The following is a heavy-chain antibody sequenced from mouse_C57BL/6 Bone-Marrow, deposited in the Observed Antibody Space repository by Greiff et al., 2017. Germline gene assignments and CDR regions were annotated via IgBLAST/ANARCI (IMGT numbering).Heavy chain of an antibody. Sequence: VKLVESGAELARPGASVKLSCKASGYTFTSYGISWVKQRTGQGLEWIGEIYPRSGNTSYNEKFKGKATLTADKSSSTAYMELRRLTSEDSAVYFCARSRITTVVATDYWGQGTTLTVSS. CDR1: GYTFTSYG. D-gene: IGHD1-1*01. CDR2: IYPRSGNT. V-gene: IGHV1-81*01. CDR3: ARSRITTVVATDY. J-gene: IGHJ2*01.